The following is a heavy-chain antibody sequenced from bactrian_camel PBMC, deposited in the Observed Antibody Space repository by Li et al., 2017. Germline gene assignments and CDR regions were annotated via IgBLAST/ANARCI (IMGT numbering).Heavy chain of an antibody. D-gene: IGHD6*01. CDR2: ISTVSMLGST. Sequence: VQLVESGGGLVQPGGSLRLSCAASGFTFSGVAMMWVRQAPGKGLEWVSHISTVSMLGSTYADSVKGRFTISRDNAKNPVMVYLKMPTLKPDDTAMYYCAAGSWVAGSTAWTTGAREPRSPSP. CDR1: GFTFSGVA. V-gene: IGHV3S40*01. J-gene: IGHJ7*01.